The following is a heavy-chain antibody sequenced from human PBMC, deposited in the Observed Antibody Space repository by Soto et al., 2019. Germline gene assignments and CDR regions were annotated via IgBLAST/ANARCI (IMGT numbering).Heavy chain of an antibody. J-gene: IGHJ5*02. CDR3: ASGRHSSGWPYNWFDP. CDR1: EYTFTNYD. Sequence: QVQLVQSGAEVKKPGASVKVSCKASEYTFTNYDINWVRQATGQGLEWMGWMNPNSGNTGYAQKFQGRVTMTRNTSISTAYMELSSLRSEDTAVYYCASGRHSSGWPYNWFDPWGQGTLVTVSS. CDR2: MNPNSGNT. D-gene: IGHD6-19*01. V-gene: IGHV1-8*01.